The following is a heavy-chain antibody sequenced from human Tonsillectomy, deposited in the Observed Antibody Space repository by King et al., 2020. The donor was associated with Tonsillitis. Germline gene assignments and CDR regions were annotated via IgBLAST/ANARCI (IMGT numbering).Heavy chain of an antibody. D-gene: IGHD3-9*01. J-gene: IGHJ4*02. CDR1: GFTFTSQP. Sequence: VQLVQSGGGVVQPGRSLRLSCAASGFTFTSQPMHWVRQAPGKGLEWVARISSDGRIQHYADSVKGRFTISRDNSMHTVYLQMNSLRTEDTAIYHCARDGDFLTDYGFDYWGQGTLVTVSS. CDR2: ISSDGRIQ. V-gene: IGHV3-30*04. CDR3: ARDGDFLTDYGFDY.